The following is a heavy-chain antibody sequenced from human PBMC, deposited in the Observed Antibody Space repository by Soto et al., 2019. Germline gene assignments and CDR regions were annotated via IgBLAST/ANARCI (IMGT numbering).Heavy chain of an antibody. Sequence: EVQLLESGGGLVQPGGSLRLSCAASGFTFSIYGLSWVRQAPGKGLEWVSAISGSGENTYYADSVKGRFTISRDNPKNTLYLQMNSLRAEGTAVYYCAKPLGSESYLPFDYWGQGTLVTVSS. CDR3: AKPLGSESYLPFDY. CDR1: GFTFSIYG. CDR2: ISGSGENT. V-gene: IGHV3-23*01. D-gene: IGHD3-10*01. J-gene: IGHJ4*02.